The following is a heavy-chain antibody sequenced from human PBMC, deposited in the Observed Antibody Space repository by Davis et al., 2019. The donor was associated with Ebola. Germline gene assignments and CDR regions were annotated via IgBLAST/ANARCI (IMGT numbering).Heavy chain of an antibody. D-gene: IGHD7-27*01. V-gene: IGHV3-23*01. CDR1: GFIFRNYV. J-gene: IGHJ6*04. CDR2: FGTGGDT. Sequence: GESLKISCETSGFIFRNYVMSWVRQAPGKGLEWVSTFGTGGDTYYADSVKGRFAISRDNSKNTLYLQMNSLRAEDTAVYYCAKDPYLGSLLYYYYGMDVWGKGTTVTVSS. CDR3: AKDPYLGSLLYYYYGMDV.